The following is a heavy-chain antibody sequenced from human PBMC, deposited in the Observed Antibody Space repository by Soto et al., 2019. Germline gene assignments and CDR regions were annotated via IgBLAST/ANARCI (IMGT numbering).Heavy chain of an antibody. Sequence: SVKVSCTASGGTFSSYAISWVRQAPGQGLEWMGGIIPIFGTANYAQKFQGRVTITADESTSTAYMELSSLRSEDTAVYYCARGSNQFYDILTGRPSYYYYGMDVWGQGTTVTVSS. D-gene: IGHD3-9*01. CDR3: ARGSNQFYDILTGRPSYYYYGMDV. J-gene: IGHJ6*02. V-gene: IGHV1-69*13. CDR2: IIPIFGTA. CDR1: GGTFSSYA.